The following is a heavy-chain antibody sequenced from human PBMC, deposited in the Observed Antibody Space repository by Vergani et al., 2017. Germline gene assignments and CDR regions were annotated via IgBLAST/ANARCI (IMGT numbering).Heavy chain of an antibody. Sequence: EVQLLESGGGLVQPGGSLRLSCAASGFTFSSYAMSWVRQAPGKGLECVSAICGSGGSTYYADSVKARFTISRDNSKNTLYLQMTRLRAEDTAVYYCAKDKDSGWDEGEFDYWGQGTLVTVSS. V-gene: IGHV3-23*01. CDR1: GFTFSSYA. CDR2: ICGSGGST. J-gene: IGHJ4*02. CDR3: AKDKDSGWDEGEFDY. D-gene: IGHD6-19*01.